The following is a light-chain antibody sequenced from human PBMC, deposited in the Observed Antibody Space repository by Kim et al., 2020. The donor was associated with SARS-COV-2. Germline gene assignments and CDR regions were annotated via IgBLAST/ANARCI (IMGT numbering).Light chain of an antibody. J-gene: IGKJ3*01. V-gene: IGKV3-20*01. CDR3: QQYNESPRT. Sequence: PGERATLSCRASQSVCDDDLAWYQQKPGQPPRLLMYAANIRATGIPDRFRGSGSGADFTLTISGLQPEDFAVYFCQQYNESPRTFGPGTKVDIK. CDR1: QSVCDDD. CDR2: AAN.